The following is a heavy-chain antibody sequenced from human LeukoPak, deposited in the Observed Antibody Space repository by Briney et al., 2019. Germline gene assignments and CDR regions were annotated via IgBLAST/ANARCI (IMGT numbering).Heavy chain of an antibody. J-gene: IGHJ6*03. V-gene: IGHV1-69*05. Sequence: VASVKVSRKASGGTFSSYAISWVRQAPGQGLEWMGRIIPIFGTANYAQKFQGRVTITTDESTSTAYMELSSLRSEDTAVYYCATPRYRSSLPYYYMDVWGKGTTVTVSS. D-gene: IGHD6-6*01. CDR3: ATPRYRSSLPYYYMDV. CDR2: IIPIFGTA. CDR1: GGTFSSYA.